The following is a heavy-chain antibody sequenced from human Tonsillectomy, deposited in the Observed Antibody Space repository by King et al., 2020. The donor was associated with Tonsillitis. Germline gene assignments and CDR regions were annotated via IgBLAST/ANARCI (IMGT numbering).Heavy chain of an antibody. CDR1: GFRLGSFA. Sequence: VQLVESGGGVVQPGKSLRLSCAASGFRLGSFALHWVRQAPGKGLEWVAVISSDGRNKQYADSLKGRFSISRDNSQSTLYLQLDSLTTEDTAVYYCARDPNYYDGRLYWGGFDYWGQGTLVTVSS. CDR3: ARDPNYYDGRLYWGGFDY. CDR2: ISSDGRNK. D-gene: IGHD3-22*01. J-gene: IGHJ4*02. V-gene: IGHV3-30*04.